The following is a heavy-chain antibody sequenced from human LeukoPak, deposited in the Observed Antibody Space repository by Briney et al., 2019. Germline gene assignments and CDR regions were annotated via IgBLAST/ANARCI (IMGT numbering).Heavy chain of an antibody. CDR1: GDSISSGGSH. D-gene: IGHD3-22*01. J-gene: IGHJ4*02. Sequence: SQTLSLTCTVSGDSISSGGSHWSWIRQHPGKGLEFIGYIYYSGRTSYNPSLKSRVTISLDTSQNQFSLKLSSVTAADTAVYYCARGPGYYYDPSGYPEITHPFDYWGQGTLVTVSS. V-gene: IGHV4-31*03. CDR2: IYYSGRT. CDR3: ARGPGYYYDPSGYPEITHPFDY.